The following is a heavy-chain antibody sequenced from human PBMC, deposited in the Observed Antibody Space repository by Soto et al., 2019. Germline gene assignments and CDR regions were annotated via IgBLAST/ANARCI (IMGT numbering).Heavy chain of an antibody. D-gene: IGHD3-10*01. Sequence: GGSLRLSCAASGFTFSSYGMHWVRQAPGKGLEWVAVISYDGSNKYYADSVKGRFTISRDNSKNTLYLQMNSLRAEDTAVYYCAKVGVLLWFGDELRPFDYWGQGTLVTVSS. CDR3: AKVGVLLWFGDELRPFDY. CDR1: GFTFSSYG. J-gene: IGHJ4*02. V-gene: IGHV3-30*18. CDR2: ISYDGSNK.